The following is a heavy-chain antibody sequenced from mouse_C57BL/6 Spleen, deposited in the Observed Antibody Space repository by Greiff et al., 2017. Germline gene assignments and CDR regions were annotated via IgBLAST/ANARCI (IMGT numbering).Heavy chain of an antibody. V-gene: IGHV1-82*01. J-gene: IGHJ3*01. CDR1: GYAFSSSW. CDR3: GRGDSSGYGCAY. D-gene: IGHD3-2*02. Sequence: VQLQQSGPELVKPGASVKISCKASGYAFSSSWMNWVKQRPGKGLEWIGRIYPGDGDTNYNGKFKGKATLTADKSSSTAYMQLSSLTSEDSAVDICGRGDSSGYGCAYWGQGTLVTVSA. CDR2: IYPGDGDT.